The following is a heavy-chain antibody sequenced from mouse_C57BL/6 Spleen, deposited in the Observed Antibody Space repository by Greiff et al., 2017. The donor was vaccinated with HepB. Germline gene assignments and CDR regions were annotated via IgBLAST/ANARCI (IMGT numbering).Heavy chain of an antibody. V-gene: IGHV7-3*01. D-gene: IGHD1-1*01. CDR2: IRNKANGYTT. Sequence: EVKLQESGGGLVQPGGSLSLSCAASGFTFTDYYMSWVRQPPGKALEWLGFIRNKANGYTTEYSASVKGRFTISRDNSQSILYLQMNALRAEDSATYYCARSSYPQAMDYWGQGTSVTVSS. CDR3: ARSSYPQAMDY. CDR1: GFTFTDYY. J-gene: IGHJ4*01.